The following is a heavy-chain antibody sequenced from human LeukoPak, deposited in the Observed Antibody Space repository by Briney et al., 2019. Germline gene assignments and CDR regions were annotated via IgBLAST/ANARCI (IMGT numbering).Heavy chain of an antibody. D-gene: IGHD2-2*01. CDR2: INPSGGST. CDR3: ARELAARYCSSTSCRDDY. CDR1: GYTFTSYY. Sequence: ASVEVSCKASGYTFTSYYMHWVRQAPGQGLEWMGIINPSGGSTSYAQKFQGRVTMTRDTSTSTVYMELSSLRSEDTAVYYCARELAARYCSSTSCRDDYWGQGTLVTVSS. V-gene: IGHV1-46*01. J-gene: IGHJ4*02.